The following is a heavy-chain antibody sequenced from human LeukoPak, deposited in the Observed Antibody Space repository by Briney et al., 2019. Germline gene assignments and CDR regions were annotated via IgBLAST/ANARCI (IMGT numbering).Heavy chain of an antibody. J-gene: IGHJ4*02. Sequence: PGGSLRLSCVASRFKFRNYWMSWVRQAPGKGLEWVANINEAGSEKYYADSVKGRFTISRDNAQNSLFLQMNSLRADDTAVYYCVRPELPGWSVLFDFWGQGTLVTVSS. CDR2: INEAGSEK. V-gene: IGHV3-7*01. D-gene: IGHD2-15*01. CDR1: RFKFRNYW. CDR3: VRPELPGWSVLFDF.